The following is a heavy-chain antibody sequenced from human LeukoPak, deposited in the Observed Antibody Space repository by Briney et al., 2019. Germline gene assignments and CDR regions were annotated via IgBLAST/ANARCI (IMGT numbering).Heavy chain of an antibody. V-gene: IGHV4-34*01. D-gene: IGHD2-15*01. CDR3: ARHIGVVAATGYYYYGMDV. CDR2: INHSGST. Sequence: PSETLSLTCAVYGGSFSGYYWSWIRQPPGKGLEWIGEINHSGSTNYNPSLKSRVTISVDTSKNQFSLKLSSVTAADTAVYYCARHIGVVAATGYYYYGMDVWGQGTTVTVSS. CDR1: GGSFSGYY. J-gene: IGHJ6*02.